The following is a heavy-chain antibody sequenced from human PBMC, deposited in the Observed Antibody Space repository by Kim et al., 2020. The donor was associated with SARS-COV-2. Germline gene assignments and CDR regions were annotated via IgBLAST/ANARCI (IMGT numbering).Heavy chain of an antibody. D-gene: IGHD3-22*01. CDR3: ARVGRPDYYDSHSEIDP. J-gene: IGHJ5*02. V-gene: IGHV1-18*01. Sequence: ASVKVSCKASGYTFTSYGISWVRQAPGQGLEWMGWISAYNGNTNYAQKLQGRVTMTTDTSTSTAYMELRSLRSDDTAVYYCARVGRPDYYDSHSEIDPWGQGTLVTVSS. CDR1: GYTFTSYG. CDR2: ISAYNGNT.